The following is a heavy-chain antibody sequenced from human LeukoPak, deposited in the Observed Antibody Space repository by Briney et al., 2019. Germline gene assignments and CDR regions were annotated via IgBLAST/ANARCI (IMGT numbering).Heavy chain of an antibody. Sequence: SETLSLTCTVSGGSINSGSYYWSWIRQPPGKGLEWIGYIFYNEGTSYNPSLKSRVTISVDTSNNQLSLKVNSVAAADTAMYYCVKSNSRYQPWTLDIWGRGTMVTVSS. CDR3: VKSNSRYQPWTLDI. CDR1: GGSINSGSYY. CDR2: IFYNEGT. J-gene: IGHJ3*02. D-gene: IGHD2-2*01. V-gene: IGHV4-61*01.